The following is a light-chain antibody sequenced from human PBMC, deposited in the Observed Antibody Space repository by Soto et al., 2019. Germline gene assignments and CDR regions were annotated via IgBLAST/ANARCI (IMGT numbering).Light chain of an antibody. CDR1: SSDVRDYNY. V-gene: IGLV2-14*01. CDR2: EVR. CDR3: SSYTTTYTLI. J-gene: IGLJ2*01. Sequence: QSVLTQPASVSGSPGQSITIPCTGTSSDVRDYNYVSWYQRHPGKAPKVLIYEVRNRPSGVSNRFSGSKSGTTASLTISGLQPEDEADYFCSSYTTTYTLIFGGGTKLTVL.